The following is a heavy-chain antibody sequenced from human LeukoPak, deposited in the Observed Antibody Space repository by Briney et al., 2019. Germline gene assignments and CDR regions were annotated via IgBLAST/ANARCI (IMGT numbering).Heavy chain of an antibody. V-gene: IGHV3-23*01. CDR2: ISGSGGST. D-gene: IGHD6-19*01. CDR3: AKDTDLAVAGQSFDY. Sequence: GSLRLSCAASGFTFSSYAMSWVRQAPGKGLEWVSAISGSGGSTYYADSVKGRFTISRDNSKNALYLQMNSLRAEDTAVYYCAKDTDLAVAGQSFDYWGQGTLVTVSS. CDR1: GFTFSSYA. J-gene: IGHJ4*02.